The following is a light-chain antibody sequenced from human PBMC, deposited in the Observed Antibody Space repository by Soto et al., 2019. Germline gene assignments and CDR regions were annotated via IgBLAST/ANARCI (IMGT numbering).Light chain of an antibody. J-gene: IGLJ1*01. CDR2: EVS. V-gene: IGLV2-14*01. CDR1: TSDVGGYNY. CDR3: ASYSDSDTKV. Sequence: QSVLTQPASVSGSPGQSITISCTGTTSDVGGYNYVSWYQQHPGKAPKLMIYEVSNRPSGLSNRFSGSKSGNTAYLTISGLQAEDEADHYCASYSDSDTKVFGTGTKLTVL.